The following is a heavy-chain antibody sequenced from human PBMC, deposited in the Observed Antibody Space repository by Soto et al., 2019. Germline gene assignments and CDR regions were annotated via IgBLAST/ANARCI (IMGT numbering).Heavy chain of an antibody. J-gene: IGHJ5*02. Sequence: QVQLVQSGAELKKPGSSVKVSCKASGGNFTNYGISWVRQAPGQGLEWMGGIIHLFGTTNYAQKFRGRVTVTPDESTSTAYMELNSLRSKDTAIYFCALARGTSWYNWFDPWGQGTLVTVSS. CDR3: ALARGTSWYNWFDP. V-gene: IGHV1-69*01. CDR1: GGNFTNYG. D-gene: IGHD6-13*01. CDR2: IIHLFGTT.